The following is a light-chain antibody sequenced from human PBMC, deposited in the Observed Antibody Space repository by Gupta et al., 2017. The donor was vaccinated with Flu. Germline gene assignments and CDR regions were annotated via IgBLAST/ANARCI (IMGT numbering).Light chain of an antibody. CDR1: ALPKKY. CDR3: YSTDNTDSHRGV. J-gene: IGLJ3*02. V-gene: IGLV3-10*01. CDR2: EDD. Sequence: SSELTQPPSVSVSPGQTARITCSGDALPKKYVFWYQHYSGQSPVLVIYEDDKRPSAIPERFSGSSSGTTATLTISGAQVEEEADYYCYSTDNTDSHRGVFGGGTKLTVL.